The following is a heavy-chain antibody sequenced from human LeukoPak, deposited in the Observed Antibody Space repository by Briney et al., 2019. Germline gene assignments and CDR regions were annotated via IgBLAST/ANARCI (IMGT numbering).Heavy chain of an antibody. CDR2: IYTSGST. D-gene: IGHD6-6*01. CDR1: GGSISSGSYY. Sequence: PSQTLSLTCTVSGGSISSGSYYWSWIRQPAGKGLEWIGRIYTSGSTNYNPSLKSRVTISVDTSKNQFSLKLSSVTAADTAVYYCAREPLRYPYSSSSDAFDIWGQGTMVTVSS. V-gene: IGHV4-61*02. CDR3: AREPLRYPYSSSSDAFDI. J-gene: IGHJ3*02.